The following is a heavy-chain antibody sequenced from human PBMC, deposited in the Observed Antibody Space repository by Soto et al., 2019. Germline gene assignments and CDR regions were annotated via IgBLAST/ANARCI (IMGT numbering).Heavy chain of an antibody. Sequence: QITLKESGPTLVKPTQTLTLTCTFSGFSLSTSGVGVGWIRQPPGKALEWLAIIYWDVEKRYSPSLKTRLTVTKDTSKNQVVLTMTNVDPVDTATYYCAHRAYFDSGKQFDYWGQGTLVSVSS. CDR1: GFSLSTSGVG. V-gene: IGHV2-5*02. J-gene: IGHJ4*02. D-gene: IGHD3-10*01. CDR3: AHRAYFDSGKQFDY. CDR2: IYWDVEK.